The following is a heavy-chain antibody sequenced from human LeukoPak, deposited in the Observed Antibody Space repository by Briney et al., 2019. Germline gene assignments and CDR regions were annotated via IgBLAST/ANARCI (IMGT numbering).Heavy chain of an antibody. CDR2: MYTSGST. Sequence: TSETLSLTCTVSGGSISSHYWSWIRQPAGKGLEWIGRMYTSGSTNYNPSLKSRVTMSVDTSKNQFSLKLSSVTAADTAVYYCARADSGSYSRYYYYYMDVWGKGTTVTVSS. V-gene: IGHV4-4*07. J-gene: IGHJ6*03. CDR1: GGSISSHY. D-gene: IGHD1-26*01. CDR3: ARADSGSYSRYYYYYMDV.